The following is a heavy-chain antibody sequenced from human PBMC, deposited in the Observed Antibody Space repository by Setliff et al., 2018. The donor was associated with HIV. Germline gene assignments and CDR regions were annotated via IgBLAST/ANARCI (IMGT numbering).Heavy chain of an antibody. J-gene: IGHJ5*02. D-gene: IGHD5-12*01. CDR3: ARSGYSGYDWNWFDP. CDR2: ISYDGNNK. CDR1: GFTFGSYG. V-gene: IGHV3-30*03. Sequence: GGSLRLSCVASGFTFGSYGMHWVRQAPGKGLEWVSLISYDGNNKYYVDSVKGRFTISRDNSKNTLYLQMNSLGAEDTAVYYCARSGYSGYDWNWFDPWGQGTLVTVSS.